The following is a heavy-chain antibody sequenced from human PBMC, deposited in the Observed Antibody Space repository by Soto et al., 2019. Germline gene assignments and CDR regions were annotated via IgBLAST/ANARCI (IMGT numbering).Heavy chain of an antibody. CDR1: GFTFDDYT. J-gene: IGHJ4*02. Sequence: GGSLRLSCAASGFTFDDYTMHWVRQAPGKGLEWVSLISWDGGSTYYADSVKGRFTISRDNSKNSLYLQMNSLRTEDTALYYCAEDALNYDFWSGSLYYFDYWGQGTLVTVSS. CDR2: ISWDGGST. CDR3: AEDALNYDFWSGSLYYFDY. D-gene: IGHD3-3*01. V-gene: IGHV3-43*01.